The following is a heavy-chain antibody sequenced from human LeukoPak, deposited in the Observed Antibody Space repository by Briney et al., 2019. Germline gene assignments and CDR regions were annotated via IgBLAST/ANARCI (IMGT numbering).Heavy chain of an antibody. CDR3: ARGWAYLRVFDF. V-gene: IGHV4-30-2*01. Sequence: PSETLSLTCAVSGGSISSGGYSWSWIRQPPGKGLEWIGYIYETGSTYYNPSLKSRVIMSVDKLKNQFSLKLSSVTAADTAVYFCARGWAYLRVFDFWGQGTMVTVSS. D-gene: IGHD1-26*01. CDR2: IYETGST. J-gene: IGHJ3*01. CDR1: GGSISSGGYS.